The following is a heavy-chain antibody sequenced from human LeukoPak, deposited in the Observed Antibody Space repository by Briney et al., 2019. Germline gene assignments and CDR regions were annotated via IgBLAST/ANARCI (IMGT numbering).Heavy chain of an antibody. CDR1: GFTFSRSA. D-gene: IGHD3-10*01. Sequence: GGSLRLSCAASGFTFSRSAMHWVRQAPGKGLEWVAFIRFDGTNKYYADSVKGRFTISRDNSKNTLYLQMSSLRVEDTAVYYCARGGRLWFGELLLSPFDYWGQGTLVTVSS. J-gene: IGHJ4*02. CDR2: IRFDGTNK. V-gene: IGHV3-30*02. CDR3: ARGGRLWFGELLLSPFDY.